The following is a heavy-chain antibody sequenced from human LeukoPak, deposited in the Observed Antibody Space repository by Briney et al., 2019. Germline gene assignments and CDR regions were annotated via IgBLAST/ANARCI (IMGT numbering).Heavy chain of an antibody. D-gene: IGHD2-8*01. V-gene: IGHV4-61*01. J-gene: IGHJ4*02. CDR3: ARGRLGGVHDY. Sequence: SETLSLTCTVSGDSVSSDSYYWSWIRQPPGKGLEWIGYFYYSGSTNYNPSLKNRVTISVDTSKNQFSLKLSSVTAADTAVYYCARGRLGGVHDYWGQGTLVTVSS. CDR1: GDSVSSDSYY. CDR2: FYYSGST.